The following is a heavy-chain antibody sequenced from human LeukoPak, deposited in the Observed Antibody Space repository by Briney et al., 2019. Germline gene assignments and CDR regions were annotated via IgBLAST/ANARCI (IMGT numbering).Heavy chain of an antibody. CDR1: GGSISSYY. V-gene: IGHV4-4*09. CDR3: AGRSLAGPFDY. Sequence: PSETLSLTCTVSGGSISSYYWSWIRQPPGKGLEWIGYIYTSGSTNYNPSLKSRVTISVDTSKNQFSLKLSSVTAADTAVYYCAGRSLAGPFDYWGQGTLVTVSS. D-gene: IGHD6-13*01. CDR2: IYTSGST. J-gene: IGHJ4*02.